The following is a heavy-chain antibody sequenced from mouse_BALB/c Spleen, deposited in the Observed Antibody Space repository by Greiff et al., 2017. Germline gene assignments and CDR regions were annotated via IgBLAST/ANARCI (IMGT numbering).Heavy chain of an antibody. CDR3: ARLTTVVDAY. CDR1: GFAFSSYD. D-gene: IGHD1-1*01. J-gene: IGHJ3*01. CDR2: ISSGGGST. Sequence: EVMLVESGGGLVKPGGSLKLSCAASGFAFSSYDMSWVRQTPEKRLEWVAYISSGGGSTYYPDTVKGRFTISRDNAKNTLYLQMSSLKSEDTAMYYCARLTTVVDAYWGQGTLVTVSA. V-gene: IGHV5-12-1*01.